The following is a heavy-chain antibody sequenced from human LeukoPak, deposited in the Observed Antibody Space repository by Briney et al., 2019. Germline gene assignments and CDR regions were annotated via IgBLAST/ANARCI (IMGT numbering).Heavy chain of an antibody. V-gene: IGHV1-3*01. D-gene: IGHD6-19*01. CDR2: INAGNGNT. CDR3: AREMGSGWYFDY. CDR1: GYTFTSYA. Sequence: GASVKVSCKASGYTFTSYAMHWVRQAPGQRLEWMGWINAGNGNTKYSQKFQGRVTITRDTSASTAYMELSSLRSEDTAVYYCAREMGSGWYFDYWGQGTLVTASS. J-gene: IGHJ4*02.